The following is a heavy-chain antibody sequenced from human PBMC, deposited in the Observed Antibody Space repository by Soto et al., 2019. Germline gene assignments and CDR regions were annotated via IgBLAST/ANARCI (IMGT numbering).Heavy chain of an antibody. D-gene: IGHD3-10*01. J-gene: IGHJ6*02. CDR1: GGTFSTSA. CDR2: IIPIFGTA. Sequence: QVRLVQSGAEVKKPGSSVKASCKTSGGTFSTSAISWVRQAPGQGLEWMGGIIPIFGTANYAQKFQGRVSITADKSTSTAYMELSSLTSEATAVYYCASGEVRGGGDVWGQGTTVTVSS. CDR3: ASGEVRGGGDV. V-gene: IGHV1-69*06.